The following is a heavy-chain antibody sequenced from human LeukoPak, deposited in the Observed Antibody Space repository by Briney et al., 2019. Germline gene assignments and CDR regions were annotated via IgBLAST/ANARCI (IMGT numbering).Heavy chain of an antibody. CDR1: GGSVSSYY. CDR3: ATGSGGLNWFDP. Sequence: PSETLSLTCTVSGGSVSSYYWSWIRQPPGKGLEWIGYIYYSGSTKYNPSLKSRVTISVDTSKNQFSLKLTSVTAADTAVYYCATGSGGLNWFDPWGQGTLVTVSS. J-gene: IGHJ5*02. CDR2: IYYSGST. D-gene: IGHD3-10*01. V-gene: IGHV4-59*02.